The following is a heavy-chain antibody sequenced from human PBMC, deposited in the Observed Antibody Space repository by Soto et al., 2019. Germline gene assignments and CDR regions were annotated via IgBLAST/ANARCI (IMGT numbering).Heavy chain of an antibody. J-gene: IGHJ4*01. CDR1: GGSISSTNW. CDR3: AGLPPRIEGRLLPIPM. D-gene: IGHD1-26*01. CDR2: IYHTGNT. V-gene: IGHV4-4*02. Sequence: QLQLQQSGPRLVKPSGTLSLTCYVSGGSISSTNWWTWVRQPPGKGLVWIGEIYHTGNTTYNPSVRSGVTISVDKSNNEFSLNLRAVTAADTAVYYCAGLPPRIEGRLLPIPMWGQGLLVTVAS.